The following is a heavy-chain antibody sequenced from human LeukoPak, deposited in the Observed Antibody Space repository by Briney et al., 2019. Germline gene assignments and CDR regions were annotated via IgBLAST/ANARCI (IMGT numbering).Heavy chain of an antibody. D-gene: IGHD7-27*01. V-gene: IGHV3-48*04. CDR3: ARDLNWGFDY. CDR2: INGGSGTI. CDR1: GFTFIAYS. Sequence: PGGSLRLSCAASGFTFIAYSMNWVRQAPGKGLEWLSYINGGSGTIYYADSVKGRFTISRDDARNSVYLQMNSLRAEDTAVYFCARDLNWGFDYWGQGTLVTVSS. J-gene: IGHJ4*02.